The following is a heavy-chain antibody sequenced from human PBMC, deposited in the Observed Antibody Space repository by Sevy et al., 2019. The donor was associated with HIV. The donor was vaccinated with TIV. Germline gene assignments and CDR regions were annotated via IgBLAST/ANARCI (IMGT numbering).Heavy chain of an antibody. CDR2: IIPILGIA. CDR3: ARDDPAYDSYYYYGMDV. CDR1: GGTFSSYA. J-gene: IGHJ6*02. V-gene: IGHV1-69*04. D-gene: IGHD3-22*01. Sequence: ASVKVSCKASGGTFSSYAISWVRQAPGQGLEWMGRIIPILGIANYAQKFQGRVTITADKSTSTAYMELSSLRSEDTAVYYCARDDPAYDSYYYYGMDVWGQGTTVTVSS.